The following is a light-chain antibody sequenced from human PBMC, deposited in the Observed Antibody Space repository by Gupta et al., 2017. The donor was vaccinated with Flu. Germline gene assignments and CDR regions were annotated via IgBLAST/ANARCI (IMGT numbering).Light chain of an antibody. CDR1: SGASSYA. CDR3: QTWGTDIRV. J-gene: IGLJ3*02. V-gene: IGLV4-69*01. Sequence: VKTTSTTSSGASSYAIAWHQQQPEKGPRYLMKLNSDGSHCKGDGIPVRFSASSSAAEPYLTISSLQAEDEDYYYCQTWGTDIRVFGGGTKLTVL. CDR2: LNSDGSH.